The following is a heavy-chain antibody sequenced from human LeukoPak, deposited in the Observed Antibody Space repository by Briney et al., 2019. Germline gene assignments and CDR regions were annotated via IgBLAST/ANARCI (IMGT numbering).Heavy chain of an antibody. V-gene: IGHV4-31*03. CDR3: ARDSAAVGTPFDY. Sequence: SETLSLTCTVSGGSISSGGYYWSWIRQHPGKGLEWIGYIYYSGSTYYNPSLKSRVTISVDTSKNQFSLKLSSVTAADTAVYYCARDSAAVGTPFDYWGQGTLVTVSS. J-gene: IGHJ4*02. CDR2: IYYSGST. D-gene: IGHD6-13*01. CDR1: GGSISSGGYY.